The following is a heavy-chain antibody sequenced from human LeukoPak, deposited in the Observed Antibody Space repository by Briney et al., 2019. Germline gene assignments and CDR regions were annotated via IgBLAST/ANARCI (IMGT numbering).Heavy chain of an antibody. D-gene: IGHD3-22*01. CDR1: GFTFSSYT. CDR2: ISGSGGST. Sequence: GGSLRLSCAASGFTFSSYTQNWVRQAPGKGLEWVSAISGSGGSTYCADSVKGRFTISRDNSKNTLYLQMNSLRAEDTAVYYCAKESTMIVVAPNDHWGQGTLVTVSS. J-gene: IGHJ4*02. CDR3: AKESTMIVVAPNDH. V-gene: IGHV3-23*01.